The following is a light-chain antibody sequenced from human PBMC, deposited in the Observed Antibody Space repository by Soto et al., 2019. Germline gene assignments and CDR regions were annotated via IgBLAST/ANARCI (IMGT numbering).Light chain of an antibody. CDR1: QSVSST. CDR2: GAS. Sequence: EIVMTQSPATLSVSPGERATLSCRASQSVSSTLAWYQQKPGQAPRLLIYGASTRATGIPARFSGSGSGTEFTLTISTLQSEDFEVYYCQQYIYWPWTFGQGTKWIS. CDR3: QQYIYWPWT. J-gene: IGKJ1*01. V-gene: IGKV3-15*01.